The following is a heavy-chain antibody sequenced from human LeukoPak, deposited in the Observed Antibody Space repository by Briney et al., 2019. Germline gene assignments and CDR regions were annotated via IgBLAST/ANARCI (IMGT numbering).Heavy chain of an antibody. V-gene: IGHV3-48*03. J-gene: IGHJ4*02. CDR3: ARDGPGYSFDY. Sequence: PTGGSLRLSCAASGFTFSGYEMNWVRQAPGKGLEWVSCISTSGNTIYYADSLKGRFTVSRDNARNSLYLRVNSLRAEDTAIYYCARDGPGYSFDYWGQGTLVTVSS. CDR2: ISTSGNTI. CDR1: GFTFSGYE. D-gene: IGHD5-18*01.